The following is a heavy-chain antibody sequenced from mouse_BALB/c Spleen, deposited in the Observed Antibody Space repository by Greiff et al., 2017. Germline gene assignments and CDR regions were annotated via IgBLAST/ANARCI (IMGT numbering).Heavy chain of an antibody. CDR1: GYAFTNYL. V-gene: IGHV1-54*01. Sequence: QVQLQQSGAELVRPGTSVKVSCKASGYAFTNYLIEWVKQRPGQGLEWIGVINPGSGGTNYNEKFKGKATLTADKSSSTAYMQLSSLTSDDSAVYFCARKDGYYVFYAMDYWGQGTSVTVSS. CDR3: ARKDGYYVFYAMDY. D-gene: IGHD2-3*01. CDR2: INPGSGGT. J-gene: IGHJ4*01.